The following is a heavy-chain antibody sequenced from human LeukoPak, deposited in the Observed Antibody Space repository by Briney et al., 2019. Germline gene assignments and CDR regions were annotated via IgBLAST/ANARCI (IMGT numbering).Heavy chain of an antibody. CDR3: ARGFYCSSTSCWSGMDV. D-gene: IGHD2-2*01. CDR2: INHSGST. J-gene: IGHJ6*04. CDR1: GGSFSSYY. Sequence: SETLSLTCAAYGGSFSSYYWSWIRQPPGKGLEWIGEINHSGSTNYNPSLKSRVTISVDTSKNQFSLKLSSVTAADTAVYYCARGFYCSSTSCWSGMDVWGKGTTVTVSS. V-gene: IGHV4-34*01.